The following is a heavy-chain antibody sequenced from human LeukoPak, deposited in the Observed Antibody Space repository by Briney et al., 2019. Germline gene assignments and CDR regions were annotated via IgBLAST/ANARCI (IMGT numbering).Heavy chain of an antibody. Sequence: ASVKVSCKASGYTFTRYGISWVRQAPGQGLEWMGWISAYNGNTHYAWKLQGRVTMTTDTSTNTVYMELRSLRSDDTAVYYCARDWDYSRSTDIFDIWGQGTMVTVSS. V-gene: IGHV1-18*01. D-gene: IGHD6-6*01. CDR2: ISAYNGNT. CDR1: GYTFTRYG. CDR3: ARDWDYSRSTDIFDI. J-gene: IGHJ3*02.